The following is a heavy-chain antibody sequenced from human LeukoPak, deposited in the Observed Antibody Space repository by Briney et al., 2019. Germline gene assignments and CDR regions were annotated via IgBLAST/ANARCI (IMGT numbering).Heavy chain of an antibody. Sequence: PSETLSLTCTVSGGSISSGSYYWSWIRQPAGTGLEWIGRIYTSGSTNYNPSLKSRVTISVDTSKNQFSLKLSSVTAADTAVYYCARDLDSSGWYWFDPWGQGTLVTVSS. CDR3: ARDLDSSGWYWFDP. D-gene: IGHD6-19*01. CDR2: IYTSGST. J-gene: IGHJ5*02. CDR1: GGSISSGSYY. V-gene: IGHV4-61*02.